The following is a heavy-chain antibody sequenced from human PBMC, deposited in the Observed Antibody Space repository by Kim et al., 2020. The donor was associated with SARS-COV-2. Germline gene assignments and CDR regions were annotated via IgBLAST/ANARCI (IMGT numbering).Heavy chain of an antibody. CDR2: IYYSGST. CDR3: ARDSS. V-gene: IGHV4-39*01. D-gene: IGHD5-18*01. Sequence: IYYSGSTYYTPSLTSRVTISVDTSKNQFSLKLSSVTAADTAVYYCARDSSWGQGTLVTVSS. J-gene: IGHJ5*02.